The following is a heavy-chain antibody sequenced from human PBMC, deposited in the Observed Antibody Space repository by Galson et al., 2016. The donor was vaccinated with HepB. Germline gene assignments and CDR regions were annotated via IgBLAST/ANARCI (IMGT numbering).Heavy chain of an antibody. V-gene: IGHV3-11*01. D-gene: IGHD3-3*01. Sequence: SLRLSCAASDFKFSDYYMSWIRQAPGEGLEWLSYISHSGATISYADSVKGRFTISRDNNSLYLQMNVLRAEDTAIYYCARHGPGDLWSGLYYYGMEVWGEGTTVTVSS. CDR2: ISHSGATI. CDR1: DFKFSDYY. CDR3: ARHGPGDLWSGLYYYGMEV. J-gene: IGHJ6*04.